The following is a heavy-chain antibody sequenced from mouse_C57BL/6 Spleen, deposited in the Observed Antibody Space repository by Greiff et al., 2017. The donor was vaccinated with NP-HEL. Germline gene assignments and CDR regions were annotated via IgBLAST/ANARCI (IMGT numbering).Heavy chain of an antibody. CDR2: IYPGSGST. Sequence: QVQLKQPGAELVKPGASVKMSCKASGYTFTSYWITWVKQRPGQGLEWIGDIYPGSGSTNYNEKFKSKATLTVDTSSSTAYMQLSSLTSEDSAVYYCARYYGSSPYWYFDVWGTGTTVTVSS. J-gene: IGHJ1*03. V-gene: IGHV1-55*01. CDR1: GYTFTSYW. D-gene: IGHD1-1*01. CDR3: ARYYGSSPYWYFDV.